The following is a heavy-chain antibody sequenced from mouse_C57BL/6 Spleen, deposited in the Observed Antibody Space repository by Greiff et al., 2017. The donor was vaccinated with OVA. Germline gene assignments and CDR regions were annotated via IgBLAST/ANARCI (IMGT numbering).Heavy chain of an antibody. V-gene: IGHV5-16*01. CDR1: GFTFSDYY. Sequence: EVNVVESEGGLVQPGSSMKLSCTASGFTFSDYYMAWVRQVPEKGLEWVANINYDGSSTYYLDSLKSRFIISRDNAKNILYLQMSSLKSEDTATYYCAREGIGYDFEYWGQGTTLTVSS. D-gene: IGHD2-14*01. CDR2: INYDGSST. J-gene: IGHJ2*01. CDR3: AREGIGYDFEY.